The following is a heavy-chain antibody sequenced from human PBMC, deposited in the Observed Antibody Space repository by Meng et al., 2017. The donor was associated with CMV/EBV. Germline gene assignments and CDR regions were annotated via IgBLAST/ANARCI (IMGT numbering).Heavy chain of an antibody. V-gene: IGHV4-61*01. D-gene: IGHD1-26*01. J-gene: IGHJ6*02. CDR2: IYYSGST. Sequence: GSLRLSCTVSGGSVSSGSYYWSWNRQPPGKGLEWIGYIYYSGSTNYNPSLKSRVTISVDTSKNQFSLKLSSVTAADTAVYYCARRGRQYYYYGMDVWGQGTTVTVSS. CDR1: GGSVSSGSYY. CDR3: ARRGRQYYYYGMDV.